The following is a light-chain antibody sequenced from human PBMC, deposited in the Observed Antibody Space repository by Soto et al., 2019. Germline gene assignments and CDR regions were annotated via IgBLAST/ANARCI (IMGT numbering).Light chain of an antibody. CDR1: QFLSSNY. J-gene: IGKJ1*01. Sequence: EIVVTQSPATLSLSPGERATLSCRASQFLSSNYLSWYQQKPGQAPRLLIYAASTRATGVPDRFSGSGSGTDFPLTISRLQPEDFAVYYCQKDYNLPWTFGQGTKVEIK. CDR3: QKDYNLPWT. CDR2: AAS. V-gene: IGKV3D-7*01.